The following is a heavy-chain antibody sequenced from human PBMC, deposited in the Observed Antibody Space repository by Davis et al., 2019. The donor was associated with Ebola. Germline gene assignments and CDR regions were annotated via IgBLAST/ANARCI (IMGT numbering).Heavy chain of an antibody. J-gene: IGHJ6*02. Sequence: GGSLRLSCAASGFTFSSYSMNWVRQAPGKGLEWVANIKQDGSAKFYVDSVKGRLTISRDNAKNSLYLQMNSLRAEDTAVYYCARDKHAHWSGYYYYYYGMDVWGQGTTVTVSS. D-gene: IGHD3-3*01. V-gene: IGHV3-7*01. CDR2: IKQDGSAK. CDR1: GFTFSSYS. CDR3: ARDKHAHWSGYYYYYYGMDV.